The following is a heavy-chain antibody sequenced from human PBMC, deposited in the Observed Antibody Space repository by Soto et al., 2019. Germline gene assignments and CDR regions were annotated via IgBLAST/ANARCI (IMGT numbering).Heavy chain of an antibody. Sequence: QVQLQQWGAGLLKPSETLSLTCAVYGGSFSGYYWSWIRQPPGKGLEWIGEINHSGSTNYNPSLKSRVTISVDTSKNQFSLKLSSVTAADTAVYYCARAGVGATTRYFDYWGQGTLVTVSS. CDR2: INHSGST. CDR1: GGSFSGYY. CDR3: ARAGVGATTRYFDY. J-gene: IGHJ4*02. D-gene: IGHD1-26*01. V-gene: IGHV4-34*01.